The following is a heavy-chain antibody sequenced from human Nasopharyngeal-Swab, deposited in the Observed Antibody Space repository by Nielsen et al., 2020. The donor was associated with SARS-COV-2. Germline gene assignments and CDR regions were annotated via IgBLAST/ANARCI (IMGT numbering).Heavy chain of an antibody. CDR3: AKWGGLFAPPFDY. V-gene: IGHV3-23*03. CDR2: IYSGGSST. D-gene: IGHD3-16*01. CDR1: GFTFSSYA. Sequence: GESLKISCAASGFTFSSYAMSWVRQAPGKGPEWVSVIYSGGSSTYYADSVKGRFTISRDNSKNTLYLQMNSLRAEDTAVYYCAKWGGLFAPPFDYWGQGTLVTVSS. J-gene: IGHJ4*02.